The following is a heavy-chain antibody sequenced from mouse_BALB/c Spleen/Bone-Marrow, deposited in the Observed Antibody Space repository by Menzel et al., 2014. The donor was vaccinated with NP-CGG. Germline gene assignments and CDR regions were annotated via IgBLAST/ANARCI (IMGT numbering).Heavy chain of an antibody. CDR2: INSDGGST. V-gene: IGHV5-2*01. J-gene: IGHJ3*01. CDR3: ARQGDYGSSCFDY. Sequence: EVKLMESGAGLVQPGESLKLSCESNEYEFPSHDMSWVRKTPEKRLELVAAINSDGGSTFYPDTMERRFTISRDNTKKTMYLQMRSLRSEDKALYYCARQGDYGSSCFDYWGQGTLVTVSA. D-gene: IGHD1-1*01. CDR1: EYEFPSHD.